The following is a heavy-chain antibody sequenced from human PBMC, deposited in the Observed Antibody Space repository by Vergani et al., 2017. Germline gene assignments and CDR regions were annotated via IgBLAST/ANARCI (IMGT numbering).Heavy chain of an antibody. D-gene: IGHD3-22*01. Sequence: QVQLVESGGGVVQPGGSLRLSCAASGFTFSSYGMHWVRQAPGKGLEWVAFIRYDGSNKYYADSVKGRFTISRDNSKNTLYLQMNSLRAEDTAVYYCAKYDLSYSSGYFDYWGQGTLVTVSS. CDR2: IRYDGSNK. V-gene: IGHV3-30*02. J-gene: IGHJ4*02. CDR1: GFTFSSYG. CDR3: AKYDLSYSSGYFDY.